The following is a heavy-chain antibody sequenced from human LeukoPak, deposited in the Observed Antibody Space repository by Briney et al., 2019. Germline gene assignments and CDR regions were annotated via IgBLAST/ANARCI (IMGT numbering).Heavy chain of an antibody. J-gene: IGHJ4*02. Sequence: GGSLRLSCVASGFTFSTYSMNWVRQAPGKGLEWVSSISSSSSYIYYADSVKGRFTISRDNAKNSLYLQMNSLRAEDTAVYYCARDFRSGRAAAGTLSYWGQGTLVTVSS. D-gene: IGHD6-13*01. CDR3: ARDFRSGRAAAGTLSY. V-gene: IGHV3-21*01. CDR1: GFTFSTYS. CDR2: ISSSSSYI.